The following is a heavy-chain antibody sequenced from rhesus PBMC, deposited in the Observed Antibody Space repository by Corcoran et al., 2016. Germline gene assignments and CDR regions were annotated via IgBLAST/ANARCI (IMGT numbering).Heavy chain of an antibody. J-gene: IGHJ4*01. CDR2: IIPLVGIT. CDR3: ARSAPLLTVGFDY. D-gene: IGHD2-15*01. CDR1: GFTFGSYA. V-gene: IGHV1-198*02. Sequence: QVQLVQSGAEVKKPGASVKVSCKASGFTFGSYAINWVRQAPGQGLEWMGVIIPLVGITSYAEKFQCRVKITADTSTSTAYMELGSLRSEDTAVYYCARSAPLLTVGFDYWGQGVLVTVSS.